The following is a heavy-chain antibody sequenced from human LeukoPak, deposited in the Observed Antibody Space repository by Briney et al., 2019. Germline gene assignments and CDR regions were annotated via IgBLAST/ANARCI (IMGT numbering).Heavy chain of an antibody. V-gene: IGHV3-30-3*01. CDR3: ARAPYYVGTRRASGDAFDI. CDR2: ISYDGSNK. CDR1: GFTFSSYA. J-gene: IGHJ3*02. D-gene: IGHD4-23*01. Sequence: GGSLRLSCAASGFTFSSYAMSWVRQAPGKGLEWVAVISYDGSNKYYADSVKGRFTISRDNSKNTLYLQMNSLRAEDTAVYYCARAPYYVGTRRASGDAFDIWGQGTMVTVSS.